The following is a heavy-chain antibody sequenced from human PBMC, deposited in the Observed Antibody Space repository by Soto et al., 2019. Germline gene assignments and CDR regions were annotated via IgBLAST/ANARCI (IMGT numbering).Heavy chain of an antibody. CDR1: GFTFDDYT. CDR3: AKSPQDDYYYGMDV. CDR2: ISWDGGST. V-gene: IGHV3-43*01. Sequence: PGGSLRLSCAASGFTFDDYTMNWVRQAPGKGLEWVSLISWDGGSTYYADSVKGRFTISRDNSKNSLYLQMSSLRTEDTALYYCAKSPQDDYYYGMDVWGQGTTVTVSS. J-gene: IGHJ6*02.